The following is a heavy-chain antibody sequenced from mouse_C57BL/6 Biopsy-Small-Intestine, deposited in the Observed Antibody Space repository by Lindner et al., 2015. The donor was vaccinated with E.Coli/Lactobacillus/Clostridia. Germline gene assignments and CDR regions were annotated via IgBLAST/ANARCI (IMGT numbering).Heavy chain of an antibody. CDR1: GFTFSDYG. CDR2: ISSVSDTI. J-gene: IGHJ3*01. D-gene: IGHD4-1*01. CDR3: ARGANWDWFAY. Sequence: VQLQESGGGLVKPGGSRKLSCAASGFTFSDYGMHWVRQAPEKGLEWVAYISSVSDTIYYEDTVKGRFTISRDTAKNTLFLQMTSLRSEDTAMYYCARGANWDWFAYWGQGTLVTVSA. V-gene: IGHV5-17*01.